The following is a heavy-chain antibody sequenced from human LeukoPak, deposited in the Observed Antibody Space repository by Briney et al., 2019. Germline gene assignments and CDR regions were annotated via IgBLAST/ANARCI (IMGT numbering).Heavy chain of an antibody. CDR2: ISAYNGNT. Sequence: ASVKVSCKASGYTFTSYGISWVRQAPGQGLEWMGWISAYNGNTNYAQKLQGRVTMTTDTSTSTAYMELGSLRSDDTAVYYCAREDILGNGITGTTKDAFDIWGQGTMVTVSS. V-gene: IGHV1-18*01. CDR3: AREDILGNGITGTTKDAFDI. J-gene: IGHJ3*02. D-gene: IGHD1-7*01. CDR1: GYTFTSYG.